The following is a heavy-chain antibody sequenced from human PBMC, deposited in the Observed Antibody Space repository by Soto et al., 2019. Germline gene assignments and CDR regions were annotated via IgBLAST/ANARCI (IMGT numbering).Heavy chain of an antibody. CDR3: AREYSLPVVAPGY. CDR1: GFTFSSYA. Sequence: QVQLVESGGGVVQPGRSLRLSCAASGFTFSSYAMHWVRQTPGKGMEWVALISYDGSDKYYADSVKGRFTISSGKSKNHLSPQMTRLRAEATSVYYGAREYSLPVVAPGYWGPGVLVTVSS. CDR2: ISYDGSDK. V-gene: IGHV3-30-3*01. J-gene: IGHJ4*02. D-gene: IGHD3-22*01.